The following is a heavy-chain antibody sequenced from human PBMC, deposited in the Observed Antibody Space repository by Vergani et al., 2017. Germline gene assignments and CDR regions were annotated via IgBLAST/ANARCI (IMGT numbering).Heavy chain of an antibody. CDR3: AREDDYGGNSGFDY. V-gene: IGHV4-39*07. D-gene: IGHD4-23*01. Sequence: QLQLQESGPGLVKPSETLSLTCTVSGGSISRSSYYWGWIRQPPGKGLEWIGSIYYSGSTYYNPSLKSRVTISVDTSKNQFSLKLTSVTAADTAVYFCAREDDYGGNSGFDYWGQGALVTVSS. CDR1: GGSISRSSYY. J-gene: IGHJ4*02. CDR2: IYYSGST.